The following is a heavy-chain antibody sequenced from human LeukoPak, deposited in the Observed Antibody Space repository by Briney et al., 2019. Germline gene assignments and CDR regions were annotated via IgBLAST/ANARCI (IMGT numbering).Heavy chain of an antibody. CDR3: ARRTAAGKGAFDY. J-gene: IGHJ4*02. D-gene: IGHD6-13*01. V-gene: IGHV4-61*02. Sequence: SETLSLTCTVSGGSISSGSYYWSWIRQPAGKGLEWIGRIYTSGSTNYNPSLKSRVTISVDTSKNQFSLKLSSVTAADTAVYYCARRTAAGKGAFDYWGQETLVTVSS. CDR1: GGSISSGSYY. CDR2: IYTSGST.